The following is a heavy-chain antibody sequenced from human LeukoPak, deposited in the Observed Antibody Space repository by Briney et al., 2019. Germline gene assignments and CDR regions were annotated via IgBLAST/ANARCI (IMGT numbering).Heavy chain of an antibody. J-gene: IGHJ6*03. CDR2: IYYSGST. V-gene: IGHV4-59*01. Sequence: PSETLSLTCTVSGGSISSYYWSWIQQPPGKGLEWIGYIYYSGSTNYNPSLKSRVTISVDTSKNQFSLKLSSVTAADTAVYYCARRAAHFYYYYMDVWGKGTTVTVSS. CDR3: ARRAAHFYYYYMDV. D-gene: IGHD6-6*01. CDR1: GGSISSYY.